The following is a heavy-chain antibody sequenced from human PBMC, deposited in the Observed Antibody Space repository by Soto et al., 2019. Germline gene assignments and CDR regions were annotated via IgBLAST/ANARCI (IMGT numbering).Heavy chain of an antibody. Sequence: PGGSLRLSCAASGFTFSSYSMNWVRQAPGKGLEWVSSISSSSSYIYYADSVKGRFTISRDNAKNSLYLQMNSLRAEDTAVYYCASLEYSSSRFDPWGQGTLVTVSS. CDR3: ASLEYSSSRFDP. CDR2: ISSSSSYI. D-gene: IGHD6-6*01. V-gene: IGHV3-21*01. J-gene: IGHJ5*02. CDR1: GFTFSSYS.